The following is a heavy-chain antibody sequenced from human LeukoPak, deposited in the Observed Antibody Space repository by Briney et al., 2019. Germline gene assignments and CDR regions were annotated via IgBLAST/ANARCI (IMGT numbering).Heavy chain of an antibody. CDR3: ARCGQSSFYGMDV. D-gene: IGHD6-13*01. CDR1: GFTFTRYW. Sequence: GGSLRLSCAASGFTFTRYWIHWVRQAPGKGLVWVSRINSDGSSTTYAEFVKGRFTISRDNSKNTLYLQMNSLSAEDTAVYYCARCGQSSFYGMDVWGQGTTVTVSS. CDR2: INSDGSST. V-gene: IGHV3-74*01. J-gene: IGHJ6*02.